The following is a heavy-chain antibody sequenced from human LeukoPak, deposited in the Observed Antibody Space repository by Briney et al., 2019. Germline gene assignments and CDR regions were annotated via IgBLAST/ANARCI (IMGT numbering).Heavy chain of an antibody. Sequence: PGGSLRLSCAASGFTFSSYAMSWVRQAPGKGLEWVSAISGSGGSTYYADSVKGRFTISRDNAKNSLYLQMNSLRAEDTAVYYCARDLDTGFDYWGQGTLVTVSS. CDR2: ISGSGGST. D-gene: IGHD5-18*01. CDR1: GFTFSSYA. V-gene: IGHV3-23*01. J-gene: IGHJ4*02. CDR3: ARDLDTGFDY.